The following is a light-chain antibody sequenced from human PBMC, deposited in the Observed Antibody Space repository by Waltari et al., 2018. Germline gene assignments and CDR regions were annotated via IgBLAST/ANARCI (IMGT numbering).Light chain of an antibody. Sequence: QSALTQPRSVSGSPGQSVTISCTGTSYDVGGYNYVSWYQQYPGKAPKVMIYDVSKRPSGVTDRFSGSKAGNTASLTSSGLQAEDEADYYCCSFAGTSWVFGGGTKVTVL. CDR3: CSFAGTSWV. CDR2: DVS. J-gene: IGLJ3*02. CDR1: SYDVGGYNY. V-gene: IGLV2-11*01.